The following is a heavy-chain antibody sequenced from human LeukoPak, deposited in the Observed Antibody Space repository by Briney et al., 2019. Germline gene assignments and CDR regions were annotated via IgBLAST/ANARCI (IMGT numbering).Heavy chain of an antibody. D-gene: IGHD6-19*01. Sequence: GASVKVSCKASGYTFTSYGTSWVRQAPGQGLEWMGWISAYNGNTNYAQKLQGRVTMTTDTSTSTAYMELRSLRSDDTAVYYCARDASPWLVSFIWFDPWGQGTLVTVSS. CDR3: ARDASPWLVSFIWFDP. V-gene: IGHV1-18*04. CDR1: GYTFTSYG. J-gene: IGHJ5*02. CDR2: ISAYNGNT.